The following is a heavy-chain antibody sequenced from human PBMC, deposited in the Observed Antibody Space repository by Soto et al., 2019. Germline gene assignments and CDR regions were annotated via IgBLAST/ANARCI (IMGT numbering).Heavy chain of an antibody. Sequence: EVQLLASGGGLVQPGGSLRLSCAASGFPFYSYAMDWVRQAPGKGLEWVSSISARSDNTYYADSVKGRFTISRDHSKSTLYLQVNSLRAEYTAIYYCAKRGDSYYYGMNVWGQWNTVTVSS. J-gene: IGHJ6*02. CDR3: AKRGDSYYYGMNV. CDR2: ISARSDNT. V-gene: IGHV3-23*01. CDR1: GFPFYSYA. D-gene: IGHD3-16*01.